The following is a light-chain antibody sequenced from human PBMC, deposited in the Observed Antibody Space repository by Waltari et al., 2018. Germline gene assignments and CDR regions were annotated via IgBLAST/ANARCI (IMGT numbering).Light chain of an antibody. J-gene: IGKJ2*01. V-gene: IGKV6D-21*02. CDR2: YAS. Sequence: EIVLTQSPDFQSVTPKEKVTINCRARQSIGNSLHGYHQKPGHSPKLPIKYASHSIAGVPSRFSGSGSGTDFTLTINSLEAEDAAAYYCHQSNNLPYTFGQGTKLEIK. CDR1: QSIGNS. CDR3: HQSNNLPYT.